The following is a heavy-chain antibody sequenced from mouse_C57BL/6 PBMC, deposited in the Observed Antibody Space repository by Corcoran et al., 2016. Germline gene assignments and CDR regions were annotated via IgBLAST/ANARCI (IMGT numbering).Heavy chain of an antibody. CDR3: ARSGYEYGFAY. V-gene: IGHV1-80*01. D-gene: IGHD2-4*01. Sequence: QVQLQQSGAELVKPGASVKISCKASGYAFRSYWMNWVKQRPGKGLEWIGQIYPGDGDTNYNGKFKGKATLTADKSSSTAYMQPSSLTSEDSAVYFCARSGYEYGFAYWGQGTLVTVSA. CDR2: IYPGDGDT. CDR1: GYAFRSYW. J-gene: IGHJ3*01.